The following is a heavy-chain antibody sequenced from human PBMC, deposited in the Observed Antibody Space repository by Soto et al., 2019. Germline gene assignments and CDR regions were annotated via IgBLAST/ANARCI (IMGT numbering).Heavy chain of an antibody. D-gene: IGHD5-18*01. CDR1: GFSFSSFA. CDR3: ARENSVQAWLHHFDH. Sequence: QSGGSLRLSCEASGFSFSSFAMNWFRQAPGRGLEWVSYISDDGASIYYADSLKGRFTIPRDNAKNSLSLQMNNLRAEDTAVYYCARENSVQAWLHHFDHWGLGTLVTVSS. V-gene: IGHV3-48*03. J-gene: IGHJ4*02. CDR2: ISDDGASI.